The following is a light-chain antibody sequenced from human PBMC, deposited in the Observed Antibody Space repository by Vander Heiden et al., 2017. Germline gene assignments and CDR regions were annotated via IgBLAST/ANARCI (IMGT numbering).Light chain of an antibody. J-gene: IGKJ2*02. Sequence: DIQMTKSPSSLSASVGDRVTITCRASQSISSYLNWYQQKPGKAPKLLIYAASSLQSGVPSRFSGSGSGTDFTLTISRLQPEDFATYYCQQSDSTPGTFGQGTKLEIK. V-gene: IGKV1-39*01. CDR2: AAS. CDR1: QSISSY. CDR3: QQSDSTPGT.